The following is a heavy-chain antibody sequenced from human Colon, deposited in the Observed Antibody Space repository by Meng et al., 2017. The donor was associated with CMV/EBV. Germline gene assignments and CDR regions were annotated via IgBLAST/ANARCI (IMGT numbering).Heavy chain of an antibody. V-gene: IGHV6-1*01. Sequence: QVQLQQAGPGLVKLSXXLSLTGVVSGDSVSRDTTTWNWIRQSPSRGLEWLGRAYYRSKWYYEYAPSVKSRTIIHPDTSKNQFSLQLNSVTPEDTAVYYCARRSVVAAVPSLSMDVWGQGTTVIVSS. D-gene: IGHD2-15*01. CDR2: AYYRSKWYY. J-gene: IGHJ6*02. CDR1: GDSVSRDTTT. CDR3: ARRSVVAAVPSLSMDV.